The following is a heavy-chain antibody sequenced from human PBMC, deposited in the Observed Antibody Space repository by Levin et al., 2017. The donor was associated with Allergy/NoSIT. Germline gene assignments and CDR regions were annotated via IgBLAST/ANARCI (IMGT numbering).Heavy chain of an antibody. CDR1: GFTFSNAW. CDR2: IKSKTDGGTT. Sequence: GGSLRLSCAASGFTFSNAWMSWVRQAPGKGLEWVGRIKSKTDGGTTDYAAPVKGRFTISRDDSKNTLYLQMNSLKTEDTAVYYCTTVAYGDYPYYYYYCMDVWGQGTTVTVSS. D-gene: IGHD4-17*01. CDR3: TTVAYGDYPYYYYYCMDV. J-gene: IGHJ6*02. V-gene: IGHV3-15*01.